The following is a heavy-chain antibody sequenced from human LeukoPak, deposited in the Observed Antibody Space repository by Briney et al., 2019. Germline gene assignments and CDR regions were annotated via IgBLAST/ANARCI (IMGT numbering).Heavy chain of an antibody. CDR1: SGSISSSSYY. D-gene: IGHD3-10*01. CDR3: ARQSLIKLLWFGELVSAFEI. Sequence: SETLSLTCTVSSGSISSSSYYWGWIRQPPGKGLEWIGSIYYSGSTYYNPSLKSRVTISVDTSKNQFSLKLSSVTAADTAVYYCARQSLIKLLWFGELVSAFEIWGQGTMVTVSS. V-gene: IGHV4-39*01. CDR2: IYYSGST. J-gene: IGHJ3*02.